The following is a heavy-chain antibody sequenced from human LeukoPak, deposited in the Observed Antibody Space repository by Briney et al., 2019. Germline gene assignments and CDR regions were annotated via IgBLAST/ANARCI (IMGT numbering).Heavy chain of an antibody. CDR1: GVPISSYY. CDR3: ARDGGAGWPIGY. J-gene: IGHJ4*02. D-gene: IGHD6-19*01. CDR2: IYYSGST. V-gene: IGHV4-59*01. Sequence: SETLSLTCTVSGVPISSYYWSWIRQPPGKGLEWIGNIYYSGSTNYNPSLKSRVTISVDTSKNQFSLKLSSVTAADTAVYYCARDGGAGWPIGYWGQGTLVTVSS.